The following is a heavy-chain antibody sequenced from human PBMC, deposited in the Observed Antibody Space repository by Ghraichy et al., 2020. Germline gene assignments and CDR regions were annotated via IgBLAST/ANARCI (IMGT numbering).Heavy chain of an antibody. D-gene: IGHD1-26*01. CDR2: IYYSGST. CDR3: ARSDDEWELRPWFDP. Sequence: SETLSLTCTVSGGSISSSSYYWGWIRQPPGKGLEWIGSIYYSGSTYYNPSLKSRVTISVDTSKNQFSLKLSSVTAADTAVYYCARSDDEWELRPWFDPWGQGTLVTVSS. V-gene: IGHV4-39*01. CDR1: GGSISSSSYY. J-gene: IGHJ5*02.